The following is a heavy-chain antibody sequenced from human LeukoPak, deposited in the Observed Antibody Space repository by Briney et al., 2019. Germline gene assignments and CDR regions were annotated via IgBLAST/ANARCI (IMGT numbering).Heavy chain of an antibody. CDR2: ISTVSTYT. CDR1: GFTFTDYS. CDR3: ARDGSGXYLYYYMDV. V-gene: IGHV3-21*01. Sequence: GGSLRLSCAASGFTFTDYSMTWVRQAPGKGLEWVSSISTVSTYTFYSDSAKGRFTITRDNAKNTLYLQMSSLSAEETGVYYCARDGSGXYLYYYMDVWGRGTTVTVSS. D-gene: IGHD1-26*01. J-gene: IGHJ6*03.